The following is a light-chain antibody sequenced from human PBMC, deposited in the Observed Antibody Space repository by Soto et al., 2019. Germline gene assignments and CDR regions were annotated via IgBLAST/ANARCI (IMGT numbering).Light chain of an antibody. CDR1: QSVSSY. CDR3: QVRTNWSIA. J-gene: IGKJ5*01. CDR2: DAS. Sequence: EIVLTQSPATLSLSPGERATPSCRASQSVSSYLAWYQQKPGQAPRLLIYDASSRATGITDRFSGGGSGTDFTLTITRLEPEDFAVYYCQVRTNWSIAFGRGTRLEI. V-gene: IGKV3-11*01.